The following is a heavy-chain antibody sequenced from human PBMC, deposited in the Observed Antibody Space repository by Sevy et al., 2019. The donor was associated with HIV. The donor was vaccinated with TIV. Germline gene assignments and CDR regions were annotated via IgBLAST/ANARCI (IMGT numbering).Heavy chain of an antibody. J-gene: IGHJ6*02. V-gene: IGHV6-1*01. Sequence: QSQTLSLTCAISGDSVSSNSAAWNWIRQSPSRGLEWLGRTYYRSKWYNDYAVSVKSRITINPDTSKNQFSLQLNAVTPEDTAVYYCARATLRFFRNSFYYYYGMDVWGQGTTVTVSS. CDR2: TYYRSKWYN. CDR3: ARATLRFFRNSFYYYYGMDV. CDR1: GDSVSSNSAA. D-gene: IGHD3-3*01.